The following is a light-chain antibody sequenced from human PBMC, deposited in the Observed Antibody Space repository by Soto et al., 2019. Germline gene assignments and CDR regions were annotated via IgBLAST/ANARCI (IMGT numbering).Light chain of an antibody. J-gene: IGLJ1*01. CDR3: CSYAASGTYV. Sequence: QSALTQPASVSGSLGQSITISCTGTSSDVGSYNLVSWYQQHPGKAPKLMIYDVTKRPSGVSDLFSGSRSGNTASLTISGVQAEDESDYYCCSYAASGTYVFGSGTKLTVL. CDR2: DVT. V-gene: IGLV2-23*02. CDR1: SSDVGSYNL.